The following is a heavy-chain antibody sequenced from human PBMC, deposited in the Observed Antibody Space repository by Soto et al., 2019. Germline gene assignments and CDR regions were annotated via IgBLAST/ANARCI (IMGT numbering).Heavy chain of an antibody. V-gene: IGHV1-3*01. J-gene: IGHJ6*02. CDR2: INAGNGNT. CDR1: GYTFTSYA. D-gene: IGHD3-3*01. CDR3: ARDRDFYYDFWSGYFHYYYGMDV. Sequence: GASVKVSFKASGYTFTSYAMHWVRQAPGQRLEWMGWINAGNGNTKYSQKFQGRVTITRDTSASTAYMELSSLRSEDTAVYYCARDRDFYYDFWSGYFHYYYGMDVWGQGTTVTVSS.